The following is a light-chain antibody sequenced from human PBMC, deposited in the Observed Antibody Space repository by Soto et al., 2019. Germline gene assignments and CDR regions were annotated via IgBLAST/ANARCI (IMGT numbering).Light chain of an antibody. CDR3: QQRSNWPSIT. J-gene: IGKJ5*01. V-gene: IGKV3-11*01. CDR1: QTVSNK. Sequence: EIVLTQSPATLSSSPGERATLSCRASQTVSNKLAWYQHKPGQAPRLLIYDASNRATGIPARFSGSGSGTDFTLTISSLEPEDFAVYYCQQRSNWPSITFGQGTRLEIK. CDR2: DAS.